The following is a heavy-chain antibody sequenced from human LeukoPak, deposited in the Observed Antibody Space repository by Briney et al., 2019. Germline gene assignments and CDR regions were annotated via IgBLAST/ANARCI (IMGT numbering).Heavy chain of an antibody. CDR2: INHSGST. J-gene: IGHJ6*04. D-gene: IGHD3-9*01. Sequence: SETLSLTCAVYGGSFSGYYWSWIRQPPGKGLEWIGEINHSGSTNCNPSLKSRVTISVDTSKNQFSLKLSSVTAADTAVYYCARPGRDILTGYYRPVKWDYYYGMDVWGKGTTVTVSS. CDR3: ARPGRDILTGYYRPVKWDYYYGMDV. CDR1: GGSFSGYY. V-gene: IGHV4-34*01.